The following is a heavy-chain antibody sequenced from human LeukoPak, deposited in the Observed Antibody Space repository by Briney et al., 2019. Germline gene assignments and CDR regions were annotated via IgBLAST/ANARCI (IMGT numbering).Heavy chain of an antibody. D-gene: IGHD2/OR15-2a*01. CDR1: GGTFSSYA. J-gene: IGHJ4*02. V-gene: IGHV1-69*06. Sequence: ASVKVSCKASGGTFSSYAISWVRQAPGQGLEWMGGIIPIFGTANYAQKFQGRVTITADKSTSTACMELSSLRSEDTAVYYCARVSEGYYFDYWGQGTLVTVSS. CDR3: ARVSEGYYFDY. CDR2: IIPIFGTA.